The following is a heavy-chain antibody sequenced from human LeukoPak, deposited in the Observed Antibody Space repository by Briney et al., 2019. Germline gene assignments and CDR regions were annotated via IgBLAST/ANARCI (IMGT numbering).Heavy chain of an antibody. CDR1: GGTFSSYA. CDR3: ARSPGIDGGFDY. CDR2: IIPIFGTA. Sequence: GASVKVPCKASGGTFSSYAISWVRQAPGQGLEWMGGIIPIFGTANYAQKFQGRVTITADKSTSTAYMELSSLRSEDTAVYYCARSPGIDGGFDYWGQGTLVTVSS. J-gene: IGHJ4*02. V-gene: IGHV1-69*06. D-gene: IGHD4-23*01.